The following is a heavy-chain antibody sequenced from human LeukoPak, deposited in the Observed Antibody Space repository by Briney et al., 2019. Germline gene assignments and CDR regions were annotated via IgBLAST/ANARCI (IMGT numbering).Heavy chain of an antibody. D-gene: IGHD5-12*01. Sequence: GGSLRLSCADSGFTLRRSDMSWVRQAPGKGLEWVAASSGSGVNSYYADSVRGRVTISRDKFQNTLYLQMGSLRAETTALYYCAKGSSCYDFDFLGQGTLVTVSS. V-gene: IGHV3-23*01. CDR3: AKGSSCYDFDF. J-gene: IGHJ4*02. CDR2: SSGSGVNS. CDR1: GFTLRRSD.